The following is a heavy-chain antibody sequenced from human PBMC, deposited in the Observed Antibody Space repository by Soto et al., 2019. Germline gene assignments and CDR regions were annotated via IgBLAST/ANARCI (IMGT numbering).Heavy chain of an antibody. V-gene: IGHV1-46*01. CDR2: INPSGGST. J-gene: IGHJ6*02. CDR1: GYTFTSYY. Sequence: GASVKVSCKASGYTFTSYYMHWVRQAPGQGLEWMGIINPSGGSTSYAQKFQGRVTMTRDTSTSTVYMELSSLRSEDTAVYYCARGSSYDFWSVYRGRIDYYSMDVWGQGTTVTVSS. D-gene: IGHD3-3*01. CDR3: ARGSSYDFWSVYRGRIDYYSMDV.